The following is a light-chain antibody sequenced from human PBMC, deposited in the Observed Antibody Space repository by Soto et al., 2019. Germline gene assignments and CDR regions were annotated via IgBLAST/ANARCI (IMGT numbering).Light chain of an antibody. CDR3: QQYNSYVYT. J-gene: IGKJ2*01. CDR2: QAS. Sequence: DIQMTQSPSTLSASVGDRVTITCRASQSISSWLAWYQQKPGKAPKLLIYQASIIESRVPSRFSGSGSGTEFTLTISSLQPDDFAPYYGQQYNSYVYTFGRGTKLEIK. V-gene: IGKV1-5*03. CDR1: QSISSW.